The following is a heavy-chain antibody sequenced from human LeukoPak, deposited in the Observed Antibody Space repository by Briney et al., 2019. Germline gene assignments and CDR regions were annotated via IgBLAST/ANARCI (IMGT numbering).Heavy chain of an antibody. J-gene: IGHJ4*02. CDR1: GFTFSNSA. CDR2: VSGGGGST. CDR3: ARGSRIRGVITFDY. D-gene: IGHD3-10*01. Sequence: GGSLRLSCVASGFTFSNSAMSWVRQAPGKGLEWVSAVSGGGGSTYYADSVKGRFTISRDNSKNTLYLQMNSLRDEDTALYYCARGSRIRGVITFDYWGQGTLVTVSS. V-gene: IGHV3-23*01.